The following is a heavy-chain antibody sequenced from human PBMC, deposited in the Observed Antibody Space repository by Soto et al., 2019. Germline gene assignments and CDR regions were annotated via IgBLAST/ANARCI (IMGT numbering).Heavy chain of an antibody. V-gene: IGHV3-21*01. D-gene: IGHD3-16*01. CDR2: ISSSSSYI. CDR1: GFTFSSYS. J-gene: IGHJ6*02. Sequence: GGSLRLSCAASGFTFSSYSMNWVRQAPGKGLEWVSSISSSSSYIYYADSVKGRFTISRDNAKNSLYLQMNSLRAEDTAVYYCARVEGGGVMTDYYYGMDVWGQGTTVTVSS. CDR3: ARVEGGGVMTDYYYGMDV.